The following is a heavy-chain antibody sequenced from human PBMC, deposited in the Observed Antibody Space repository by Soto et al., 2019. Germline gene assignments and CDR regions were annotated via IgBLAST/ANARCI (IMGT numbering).Heavy chain of an antibody. D-gene: IGHD3-22*01. J-gene: IGHJ3*02. V-gene: IGHV1-2*02. CDR2: INPNTGDS. CDR3: ARARRSYESSGAFEI. CDR1: GYPFTGFY. Sequence: XSVKVSCKASGYPFTGFYLHWVRQAPGQGLEWMGWINPNTGDSSYAQKFQGRVTMTRDMSISTAYMDLSSLTFDDTAVYYCARARRSYESSGAFEIWGQRTMVTVSS.